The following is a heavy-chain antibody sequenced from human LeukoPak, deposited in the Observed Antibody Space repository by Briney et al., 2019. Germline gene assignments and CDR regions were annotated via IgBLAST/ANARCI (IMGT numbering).Heavy chain of an antibody. D-gene: IGHD3-10*01. V-gene: IGHV3-53*01. CDR2: ISTISST. Sequence: AGGSLRLSCAASGFTVSSNYMSWVRQAPGRGLEWVSGISTISSTFYADSVKGRFTISRDNSKNTLYLQMNSLRAEDTAVYYCARSPALWLEETGTAFDIWGRGTMVTVSS. CDR1: GFTVSSNY. J-gene: IGHJ3*02. CDR3: ARSPALWLEETGTAFDI.